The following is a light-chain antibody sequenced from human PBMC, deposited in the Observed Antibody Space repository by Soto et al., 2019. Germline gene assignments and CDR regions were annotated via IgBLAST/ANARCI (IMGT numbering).Light chain of an antibody. Sequence: EIVLTQSPGTLSLSPGEKATLSFRASQSVSSNYLAWYQQKSGQAPRLLIYCASSRATGIPDRFSGSGSGTDFTLTISRLEPEDFAVYFCQQYGTSRAFGQGTKVESK. J-gene: IGKJ1*01. CDR2: CAS. CDR1: QSVSSNY. V-gene: IGKV3-20*01. CDR3: QQYGTSRA.